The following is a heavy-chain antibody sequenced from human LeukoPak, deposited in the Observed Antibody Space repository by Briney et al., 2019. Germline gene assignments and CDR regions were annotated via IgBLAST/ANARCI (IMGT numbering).Heavy chain of an antibody. CDR1: GGSFSGYY. CDR3: ARGLAAAGFDP. D-gene: IGHD6-13*01. V-gene: IGHV4-34*01. CDR2: INHSGST. Sequence: SETLSLTCAVYGGSFSGYYWSWFRQPPGKGLEWIGEINHSGSTNYNPSLKSRVTISVDTSKNQFSLKLSSVTAADTAVYYCARGLAAAGFDPWGQGTLVTVSS. J-gene: IGHJ5*02.